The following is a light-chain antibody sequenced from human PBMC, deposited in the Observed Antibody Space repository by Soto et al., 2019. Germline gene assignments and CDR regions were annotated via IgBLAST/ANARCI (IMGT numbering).Light chain of an antibody. V-gene: IGLV1-51*01. CDR2: DNN. CDR1: SSNIGINY. CDR3: GTWDSSLSVVV. J-gene: IGLJ3*02. Sequence: QSVLTQPPSVSAAPGEKVTISCSGSSSNIGINYVSWYQQLPGTAPKLLMYDNNKRPTGIPDRFSGSKSGTSATLGITGLQTGDEADYYCGTWDSSLSVVVVGGGTKLTVL.